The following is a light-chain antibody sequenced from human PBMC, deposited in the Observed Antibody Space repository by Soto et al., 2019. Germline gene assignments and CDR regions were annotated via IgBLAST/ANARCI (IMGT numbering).Light chain of an antibody. V-gene: IGKV1-5*03. Sequence: QMTQSPSTLSASVGDRVTITCRASQSISSWLAWYQQKPWKAPKPLIYKASILETGGPSRFSGSGSATEFTVTISSLNPDDFASYYCQQYGSSSPWTFGHGTKVEAK. CDR3: QQYGSSSPWT. CDR1: QSISSW. J-gene: IGKJ1*01. CDR2: KAS.